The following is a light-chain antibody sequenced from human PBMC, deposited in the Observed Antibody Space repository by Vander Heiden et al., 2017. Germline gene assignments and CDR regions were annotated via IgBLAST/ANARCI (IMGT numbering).Light chain of an antibody. CDR3: SLYTSSSTLKV. Sequence: QSALTQPPSVSGSPGQSVTISCTGTSSDVGRYNRVSWYQQPPGTAPKLMIYNRPSGVPDRFSGSKSGNTASLTISGLQAEDEADYYCSLYTSSSTLKVFGGGTKLTVL. V-gene: IGLV2-18*01. J-gene: IGLJ2*01. CDR1: SSDVGRYNR.